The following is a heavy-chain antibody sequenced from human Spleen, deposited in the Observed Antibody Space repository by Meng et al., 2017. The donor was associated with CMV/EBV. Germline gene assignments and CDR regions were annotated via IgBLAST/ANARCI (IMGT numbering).Heavy chain of an antibody. CDR1: GGSLSGAY. D-gene: IGHD3-10*01. CDR2: INHSGST. J-gene: IGHJ4*02. CDR3: ARVPGTEDPVIDY. V-gene: IGHV4-34*01. Sequence: HVQPHQWGAGLLKPSATLSLTRAVNGGSLSGAYWNWIRQPPGKGLEWIGEINHSGSTNYNPSLKSRVTISVDTSKNQFSLKLSSVTAADTAVYYCARVPGTEDPVIDYWGQGTLVTVSS.